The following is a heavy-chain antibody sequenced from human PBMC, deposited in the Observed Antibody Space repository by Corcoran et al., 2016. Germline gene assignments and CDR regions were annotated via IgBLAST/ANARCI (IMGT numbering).Heavy chain of an antibody. CDR2: IKQDGSEK. J-gene: IGHJ6*02. CDR3: ARGIAAAVYYYYGMDV. V-gene: IGHV3-7*04. CDR1: GFTFSSYW. Sequence: EVQLVESGGGLVQPGGSLRLSCAASGFTFSSYWMSWVRQAPGKGLEWVANIKQDGSEKYYVDSVKGRFTMSRDNAKNSLYLQMNSLRAEDTAVYDCARGIAAAVYYYYGMDVWGQGTTVTVSS. D-gene: IGHD6-13*01.